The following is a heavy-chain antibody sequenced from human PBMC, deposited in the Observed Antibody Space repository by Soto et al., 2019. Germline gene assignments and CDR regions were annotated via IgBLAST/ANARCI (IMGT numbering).Heavy chain of an antibody. CDR2: IKSKTDGGTT. CDR3: TTDNFYYGDYSLPNYYYYYYMDV. Sequence: PGGSLRLSCAASGFTFSNAWMSWVRQAPGKGLEWVGRIKSKTDGGTTDYAAPVKGRFTISRDDSKNTLYLQMNSLKTEDTAVYYCTTDNFYYGDYSLPNYYYYYYMDVWGKGTTVTVSS. V-gene: IGHV3-15*01. CDR1: GFTFSNAW. J-gene: IGHJ6*03. D-gene: IGHD4-17*01.